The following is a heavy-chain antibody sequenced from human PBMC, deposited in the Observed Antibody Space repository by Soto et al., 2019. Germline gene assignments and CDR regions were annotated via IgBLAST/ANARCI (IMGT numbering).Heavy chain of an antibody. CDR2: IYYSGST. D-gene: IGHD2-8*01. J-gene: IGHJ5*02. CDR1: GCSISSSSYY. V-gene: IGHV4-39*01. Sequence: QLQLQESGPGLVKPSETLALTCTVSGCSISSSSYYWGWIRQPPGKGLEWIGSIYYSGSTYYNQSIKRRVTISVDTYKNQFSLKMSAVTAADTAVYYCARRLRIRNCTNGVCWFDPWGQGTLVTVSS. CDR3: ARRLRIRNCTNGVCWFDP.